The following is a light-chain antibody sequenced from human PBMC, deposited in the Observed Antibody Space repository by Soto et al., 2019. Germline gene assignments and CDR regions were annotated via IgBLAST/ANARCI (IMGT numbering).Light chain of an antibody. Sequence: QSALTQPPSASGSPGQSVAISCTGTSRDVGGYNYVSWYQQSPGKAPKLMIYEVNKRPSGVPDRFSGSKSGNSTSLTISGLQAEDESDYYCSSYAGSTNLVFCGGTQLTVL. V-gene: IGLV2-8*01. CDR2: EVN. CDR3: SSYAGSTNLV. CDR1: SRDVGGYNY. J-gene: IGLJ2*01.